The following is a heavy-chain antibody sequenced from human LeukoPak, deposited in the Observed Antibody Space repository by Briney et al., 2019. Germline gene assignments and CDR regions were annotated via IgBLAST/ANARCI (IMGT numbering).Heavy chain of an antibody. D-gene: IGHD2-2*01. CDR2: INTNTGNP. CDR3: RGYCSSTTCPPDAFDI. J-gene: IGHJ3*02. Sequence: ASVKVSCKASGGTFSSYAISWVRQAPGQGLEWMGWINTNTGNPTYAQGFTGRFVFSLDTSVSTAYLQISSLKAEDTAVYYCRGYCSSTTCPPDAFDIWGQGTMVTVSS. V-gene: IGHV7-4-1*02. CDR1: GGTFSSYA.